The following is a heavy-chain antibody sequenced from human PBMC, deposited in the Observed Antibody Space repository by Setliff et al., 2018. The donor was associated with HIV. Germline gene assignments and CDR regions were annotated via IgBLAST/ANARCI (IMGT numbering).Heavy chain of an antibody. CDR1: GGPSSGY. CDR3: VASSSWSCRLNY. D-gene: IGHD6-13*01. Sequence: PSETLSLTCAVYGGPSSGYWSWVRQSPGKGLEWIGEISHSGSTNYNLSLKSRAAISADTSKKPFSLKLTSVTAADTGIYYCVASSSWSCRLNYWGQGTQVTVSS. J-gene: IGHJ4*02. CDR2: ISHSGST. V-gene: IGHV4-34*01.